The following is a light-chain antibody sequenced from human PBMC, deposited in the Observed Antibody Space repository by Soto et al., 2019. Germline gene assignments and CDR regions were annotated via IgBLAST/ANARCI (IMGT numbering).Light chain of an antibody. CDR1: SSDVGGYNY. CDR2: DVS. V-gene: IGLV2-14*01. CDR3: SSYTSSSTLDV. J-gene: IGLJ1*01. Sequence: QSALTQPASVSGSPGQSITISFTGTSSDVGGYNYVSWYQQHPGKAPKLMIYDVSNRPSGVSNHFSGSKSGNTASLTISGLQAEDEADYYCSSYTSSSTLDVFGTGTKLTVL.